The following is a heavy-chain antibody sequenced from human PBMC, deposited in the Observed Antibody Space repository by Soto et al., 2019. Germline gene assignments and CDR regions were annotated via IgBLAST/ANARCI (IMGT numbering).Heavy chain of an antibody. V-gene: IGHV4-31*03. J-gene: IGHJ4*02. D-gene: IGHD2-15*01. CDR2: IYYSGST. CDR3: ARVYGGKYFDY. Sequence: QVQLQESGPGLVKPSQTLSLTCTVSGGSISSGGYYWSWIRQHPGKGLEWIGYIYYSGSTYYNPSLKSXXTXSXXTSKNQFSLKLSSVTAADTAVYYCARVYGGKYFDYWGQGTLVTVSS. CDR1: GGSISSGGYY.